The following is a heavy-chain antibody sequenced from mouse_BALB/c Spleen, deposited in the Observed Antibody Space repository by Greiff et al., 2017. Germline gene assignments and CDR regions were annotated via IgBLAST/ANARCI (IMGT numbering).Heavy chain of an antibody. CDR3: ARVYAMDY. CDR1: GFTFSSYA. J-gene: IGHJ4*01. Sequence: EVQGVESGGGLVKPGGSLKLSCAASGFTFSSYAMSWVRQSPEKRLEWVAEISSGGSYTYYPDTVTGRFTISRDNAKNTLYLEMSSLRSEDTAMYYCARVYAMDYWGQGTSVTVSS. CDR2: ISSGGSYT. V-gene: IGHV5-9-4*01.